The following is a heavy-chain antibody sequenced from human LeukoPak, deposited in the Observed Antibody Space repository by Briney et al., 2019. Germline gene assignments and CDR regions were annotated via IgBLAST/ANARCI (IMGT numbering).Heavy chain of an antibody. V-gene: IGHV3-11*04. J-gene: IGHJ4*02. CDR1: GFTFSDYY. Sequence: GGPLRLSCAASGFTFSDYYMSWIRQAPGKGLEWVSYISSSGSTIYYADSVKGRFAISRDNAKNSLYLQMNSLRAEDTAVYYCARESAPYYYGSGPRGNFDYWGQGTLVTVSS. CDR2: ISSSGSTI. D-gene: IGHD3-10*01. CDR3: ARESAPYYYGSGPRGNFDY.